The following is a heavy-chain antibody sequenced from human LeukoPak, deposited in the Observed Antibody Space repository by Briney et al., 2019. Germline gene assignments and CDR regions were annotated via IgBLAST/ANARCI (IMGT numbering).Heavy chain of an antibody. D-gene: IGHD2-21*02. CDR2: IKQDGSEK. V-gene: IGHV3-7*03. CDR3: ARVQVVMTAHFDY. Sequence: GGSLRLSCAASGFTFSSYWMSWVRQAPGKGLEWVANIKQDGSEKYYVDSVKGRFTISRDNAKNSLYLQMNSLRAEDTAVYYCARVQVVMTAHFDYWGQGTLVTVSS. CDR1: GFTFSSYW. J-gene: IGHJ4*02.